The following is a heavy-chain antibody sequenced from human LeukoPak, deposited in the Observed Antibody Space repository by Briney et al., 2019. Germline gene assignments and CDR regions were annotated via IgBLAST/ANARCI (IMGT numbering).Heavy chain of an antibody. CDR3: ARDEDYGIFVNVDY. J-gene: IGHJ4*02. CDR1: GYSFVLYG. V-gene: IGHV1-18*01. D-gene: IGHD4-17*01. Sequence: GASVKVSCKASGYSFVLYGISWVRQAPGQGPEWMGWISTYNGNTKYAEKFQGRVTMTTDTPTSTAYMELRSLRPDDTAVYYCARDEDYGIFVNVDYWGQGTLVTVSS. CDR2: ISTYNGNT.